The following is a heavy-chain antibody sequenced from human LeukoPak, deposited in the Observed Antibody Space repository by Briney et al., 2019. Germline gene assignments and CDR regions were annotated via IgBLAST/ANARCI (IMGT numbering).Heavy chain of an antibody. CDR1: GGSFSGYY. V-gene: IGHV4-34*01. D-gene: IGHD2-2*02. CDR2: INHSGST. Sequence: SETLSLTRAVYGGSFSGYYWSWIRQPPGKGLEWIGEINHSGSTNYNPSLKSRVTISVDTSKNQFSLKLSSVTAADTAVYYCARGGGYCSSTSCYTRSIDYWGQGTLVTVSS. J-gene: IGHJ4*02. CDR3: ARGGGYCSSTSCYTRSIDY.